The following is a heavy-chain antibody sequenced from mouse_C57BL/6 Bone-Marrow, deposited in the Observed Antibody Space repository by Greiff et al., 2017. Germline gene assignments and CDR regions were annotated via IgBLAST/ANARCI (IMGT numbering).Heavy chain of an antibody. V-gene: IGHV1-81*01. CDR2: IYPRSGNT. D-gene: IGHD1-1*01. Sequence: QVQLQQSGAELARPGASVKLSCKASGYTFTSYGISWVKQRTGQGLEWIGEIYPRSGNTYYNEKFKGKATLTADKSSSTAYMELRSLTSEDSAVYFCAREGNYYGSYFDYWGQGTTLTVSS. J-gene: IGHJ2*01. CDR1: GYTFTSYG. CDR3: AREGNYYGSYFDY.